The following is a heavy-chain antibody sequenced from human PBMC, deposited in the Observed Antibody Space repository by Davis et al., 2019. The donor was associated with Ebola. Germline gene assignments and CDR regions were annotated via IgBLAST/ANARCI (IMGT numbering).Heavy chain of an antibody. Sequence: MPSETLSLTCTVSGGSISSYYWSWIRQPPGKGLEWIGYIYYSGSTYYNPSLKSRVTISVDTSKNQFSLKLSSVTAADTAVYYCARVASYGDYFAYWGLGTLVTVSS. CDR1: GGSISSYY. J-gene: IGHJ4*02. CDR2: IYYSGST. CDR3: ARVASYGDYFAY. V-gene: IGHV4-59*04. D-gene: IGHD4-17*01.